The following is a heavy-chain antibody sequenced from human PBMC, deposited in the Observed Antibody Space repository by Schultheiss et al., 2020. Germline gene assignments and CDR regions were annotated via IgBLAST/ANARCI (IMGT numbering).Heavy chain of an antibody. CDR1: GGSISSYY. V-gene: IGHV4-59*12. CDR2: IYYSGST. J-gene: IGHJ4*02. CDR3: ARRSYSSIAAAGSDY. Sequence: SQTLSLTCTVSGGSISSYYWSWIRQPPGKGLEWIGYIYYSGSTNYNPSLKSRVTISVDKSENHFSLKLTSVTAADTAVYYCARRSYSSIAAAGSDYWGQGTLVTVAS. D-gene: IGHD6-13*01.